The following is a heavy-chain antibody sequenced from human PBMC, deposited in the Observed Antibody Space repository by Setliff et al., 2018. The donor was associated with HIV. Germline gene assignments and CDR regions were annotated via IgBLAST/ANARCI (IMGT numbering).Heavy chain of an antibody. V-gene: IGHV4-31*03. D-gene: IGHD6-25*01. J-gene: IGHJ5*02. Sequence: SETLSLTCTVSGGSINSGEYYWSWSRQRPGKGLEWIGYIYNTGDAHYNPPLKGRVTISIDTSKNQFSLRLTSVTAADTAVYYCARWYTTGRGWFDPWGQGTLVTVSS. CDR2: IYNTGDA. CDR3: ARWYTTGRGWFDP. CDR1: GGSINSGEYY.